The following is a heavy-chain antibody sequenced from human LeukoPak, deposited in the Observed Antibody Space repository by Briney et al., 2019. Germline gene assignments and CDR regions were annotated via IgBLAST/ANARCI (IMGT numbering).Heavy chain of an antibody. V-gene: IGHV4-59*01. Sequence: PSEALSLTCSVSGGSIGSYHWSWIRQPPGKGLEWIGHVHYTWNTKYNPSLTGRVSISLDRSKNQFSLSLSSLTAADTAVYYCARVASKGGMDVWGQGTTVIVSS. J-gene: IGHJ6*02. CDR1: GGSIGSYH. CDR3: ARVASKGGMDV. D-gene: IGHD5/OR15-5a*01. CDR2: VHYTWNT.